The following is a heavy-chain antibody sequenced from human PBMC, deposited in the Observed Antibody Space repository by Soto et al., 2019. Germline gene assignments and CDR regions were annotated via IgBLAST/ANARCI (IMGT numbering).Heavy chain of an antibody. CDR1: GGTFSSYA. CDR3: AWTYYYGSGSYYTLDY. CDR2: IIPIFGTA. D-gene: IGHD3-10*01. V-gene: IGHV1-69*13. J-gene: IGHJ4*02. Sequence: SSVKVSCKASGGTFSSYATSWVRQAPGQGLEWMGGIIPIFGTANYAQKFQGRVTITADESTSTAYMELSSLRSEDTAVYYCAWTYYYGSGSYYTLDYWGQGTLVTVSS.